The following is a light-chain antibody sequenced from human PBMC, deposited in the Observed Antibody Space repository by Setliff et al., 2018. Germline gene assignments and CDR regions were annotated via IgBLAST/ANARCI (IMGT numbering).Light chain of an antibody. J-gene: IGLJ3*02. CDR1: SSDVGRYSL. CDR2: DVS. Sequence: QSALTQPASVSGSPGQSITISCTGTSSDVGRYSLISWYQQRPGKAPKLMIYDVSKRPSGFPDRFSGSKSGTSASLAISGLQSEDEADYYCAAWDDSLNFVFGGGTKVTVL. V-gene: IGLV2-14*02. CDR3: AAWDDSLNFV.